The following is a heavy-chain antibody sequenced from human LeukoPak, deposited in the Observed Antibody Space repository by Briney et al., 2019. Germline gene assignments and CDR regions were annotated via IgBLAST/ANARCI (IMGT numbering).Heavy chain of an antibody. CDR3: AKDIGSYYDY. CDR1: GFSFSSYS. J-gene: IGHJ4*02. D-gene: IGHD3-10*01. CDR2: ISSSSSTI. V-gene: IGHV3-48*04. Sequence: GGSLRLSCAASGFSFSSYSMNWARQSPGKGLEWDSYISSSSSTISYADSVKGRFTISRDNAKNSLYLQMNSLRAEDTALYYCAKDIGSYYDYWGQGILVTVSS.